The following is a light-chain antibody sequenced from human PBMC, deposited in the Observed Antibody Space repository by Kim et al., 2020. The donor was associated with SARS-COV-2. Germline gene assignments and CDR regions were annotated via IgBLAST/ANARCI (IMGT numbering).Light chain of an antibody. CDR2: VNRDGNR. Sequence: GKRAWRRGKGDGKYARAGHRQQPGKGRRYLMKVNRDGNRSKGDGIPGRCSGSSSGAGRYVSSASLQADDEADYYCQAGGPGIRVFGGGTKVTVL. CDR1: KGDGKYA. V-gene: IGLV4-69*01. J-gene: IGLJ3*02. CDR3: QAGGPGIRV.